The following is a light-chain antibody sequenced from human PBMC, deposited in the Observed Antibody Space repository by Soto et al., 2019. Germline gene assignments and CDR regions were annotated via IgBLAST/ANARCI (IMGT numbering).Light chain of an antibody. Sequence: QAVVTQETSLTVSPGGTVTLTCGSSTGAVTSGHYPYWFQQKPGQAPRTLIYDTSYKHSWTPARFSGSLLGGKAALPLSGAQPADEADYYCLLSHNVFGGGTKLTVL. CDR3: LLSHNV. J-gene: IGLJ3*02. CDR1: TGAVTSGHY. V-gene: IGLV7-46*01. CDR2: DTS.